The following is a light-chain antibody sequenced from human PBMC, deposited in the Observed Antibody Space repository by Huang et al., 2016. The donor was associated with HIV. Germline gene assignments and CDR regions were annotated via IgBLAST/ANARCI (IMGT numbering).Light chain of an antibody. CDR3: QQYDKWPPRLT. V-gene: IGKV3-15*01. J-gene: IGKJ4*01. CDR1: ESVGSS. CDR2: GAS. Sequence: EIVKTQSPATLSVSPGERVILSCRASESVGSSLAWYQQKPGQAPRHLIYGASTRASGVPPRFSGSGSGTEFTLSISGLQSADFAVYYCQQYDKWPPRLTFGGGTKVEIK.